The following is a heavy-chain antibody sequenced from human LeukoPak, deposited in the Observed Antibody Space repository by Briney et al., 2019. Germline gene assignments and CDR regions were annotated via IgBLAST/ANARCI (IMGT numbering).Heavy chain of an antibody. CDR2: ISNDGGIT. CDR3: ATEGFDI. J-gene: IGHJ3*02. V-gene: IGHV3-64*01. CDR1: GFTFSSYA. Sequence: PGGSLRLSCAASGFTFSSYAMKWVRQAPGKGLEYVSGISNDGGITHHANAVKGRFTVSRDNSKNTLYLQMGNLRAEDMAVYCCATEGFDIWGQGTMVTVSS.